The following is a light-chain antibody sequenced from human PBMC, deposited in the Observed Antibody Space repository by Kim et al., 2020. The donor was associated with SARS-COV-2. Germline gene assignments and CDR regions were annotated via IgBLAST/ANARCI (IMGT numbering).Light chain of an antibody. V-gene: IGLV3-19*01. Sequence: LGQTVSSTCKRDNVRSYDASWYQQKPGQAPVLLIYGNNNRPSGIPDRFSGSRSGNTASLTITGVQAEDEADYYCKARDSSRNDWVFGGGTQLTVL. CDR3: KARDSSRNDWV. J-gene: IGLJ3*02. CDR1: NVRSYD. CDR2: GNN.